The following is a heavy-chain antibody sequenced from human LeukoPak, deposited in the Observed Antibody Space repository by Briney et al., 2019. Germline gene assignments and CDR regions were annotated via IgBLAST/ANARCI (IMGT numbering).Heavy chain of an antibody. CDR2: IYTSGST. Sequence: PSETLSLTCTVSGGSISSYYWSWIRQPAGKGLEWIGRIYTSGSTNYNPSLKSRVTMSVDTSKNQFSLKLSSVTAADTAVYYCARGPYYDFWSRPPPYYYYYMDVWGKGTTVTVSS. V-gene: IGHV4-4*07. CDR3: ARGPYYDFWSRPPPYYYYYMDV. J-gene: IGHJ6*03. CDR1: GGSISSYY. D-gene: IGHD3-3*01.